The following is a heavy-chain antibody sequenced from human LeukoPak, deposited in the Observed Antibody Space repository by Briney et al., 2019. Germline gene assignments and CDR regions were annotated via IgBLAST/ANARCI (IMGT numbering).Heavy chain of an antibody. Sequence: GGSLRLSCAASGFDFSTYAINWVRQAPGKGLEWVSSISTMSNYIFYGDSVKGRFTISRDNAKNSVYLQMTSLRPEDTAVYYCARDPPGAHFDYWGQGTLVTVSS. CDR1: GFDFSTYA. V-gene: IGHV3-21*01. CDR3: ARDPPGAHFDY. D-gene: IGHD7-27*01. J-gene: IGHJ4*02. CDR2: ISTMSNYI.